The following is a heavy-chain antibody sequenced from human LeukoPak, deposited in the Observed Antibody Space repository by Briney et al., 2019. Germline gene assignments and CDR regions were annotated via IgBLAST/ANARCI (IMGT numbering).Heavy chain of an antibody. D-gene: IGHD6-13*01. J-gene: IGHJ6*02. V-gene: IGHV4-4*07. CDR3: ARGLAAGDYYYYGMDV. CDR2: IYTRGST. CDR1: GGSISIDY. Sequence: SETLSLTCTVPGGSISIDYWSWIRQPAGKGLEWIGRIYTRGSTIYNPSLKSRVTMTTDTSTSTAYMELRSLRSDDTAVYYCARGLAAGDYYYYGMDVWGQGTTVTVSS.